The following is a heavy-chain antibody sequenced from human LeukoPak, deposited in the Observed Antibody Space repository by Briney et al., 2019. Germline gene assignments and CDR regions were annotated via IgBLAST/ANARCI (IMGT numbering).Heavy chain of an antibody. CDR3: ARDTTYSNYCSDH. Sequence: GGSLRLSCTAPGFTYRNYWMSWARQAPGKGLEWVANIKGDGTEKYYVDSVKGRFTISRDNAKSSLFLQMNSLRPEDTAVYYCARDTTYSNYCSDHWGQGTLVTVSS. V-gene: IGHV3-7*01. D-gene: IGHD4-11*01. J-gene: IGHJ4*02. CDR2: IKGDGTEK. CDR1: GFTYRNYW.